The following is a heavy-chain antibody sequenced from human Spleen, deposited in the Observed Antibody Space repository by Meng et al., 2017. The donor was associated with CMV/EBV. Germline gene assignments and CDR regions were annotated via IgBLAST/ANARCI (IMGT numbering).Heavy chain of an antibody. CDR2: MNPNSGNT. D-gene: IGHD3-22*01. V-gene: IGHV1-8*03. CDR3: ARGPDVMYYYDSSGYYLDY. Sequence: FTSYDINGERQATGQGLEWMGWMNPNSGNTGYAQKFQGRVTITRNTSISTAYMELSSLRSEDTAVYYCARGPDVMYYYDSSGYYLDYWGQGTLVTVSS. CDR1: FTSYD. J-gene: IGHJ4*02.